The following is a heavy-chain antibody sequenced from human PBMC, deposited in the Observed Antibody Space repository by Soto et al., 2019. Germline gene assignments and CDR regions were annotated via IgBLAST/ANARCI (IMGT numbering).Heavy chain of an antibody. V-gene: IGHV1-2*02. Sequence: QVQLVQSGAEVKKPGASVKISCKASGYSFTDHYIHWIRQAPGQGLEWMGWIIPNDGGTKYAQKFQDRINMTRDTTITTAYTDLSRLRSDDTAVYYCARGAFDGSGNYLAGWFDPWGQGTLVSVSS. CDR3: ARGAFDGSGNYLAGWFDP. J-gene: IGHJ5*02. CDR1: GYSFTDHY. CDR2: IIPNDGGT. D-gene: IGHD3-22*01.